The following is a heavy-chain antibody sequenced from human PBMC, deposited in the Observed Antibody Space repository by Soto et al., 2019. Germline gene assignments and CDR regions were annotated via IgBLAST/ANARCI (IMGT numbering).Heavy chain of an antibody. CDR2: IYYSGST. CDR1: GGSISSYY. V-gene: IGHV4-59*08. J-gene: IGHJ6*03. Sequence: PSETLSLTCTVSGGSISSYYWSWIRQPPGKGLEWIGYIYYSGSTNYNPSLKSRVTISVDTSKNQFSLKLSSVTAADTAVYYCARCRSNWNLDYYYMDVWGKGTTVTVSS. D-gene: IGHD1-7*01. CDR3: ARCRSNWNLDYYYMDV.